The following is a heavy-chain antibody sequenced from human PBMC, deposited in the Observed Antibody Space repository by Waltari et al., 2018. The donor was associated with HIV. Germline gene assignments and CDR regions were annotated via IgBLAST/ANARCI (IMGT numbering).Heavy chain of an antibody. J-gene: IGHJ4*02. D-gene: IGHD3-10*01. CDR2: INHSGST. V-gene: IGHV4-34*01. CDR1: GGSFSGYY. Sequence: QVQLQQWGAGLLKPSETLSLTCAVYGGSFSGYYWSWIRQPPGKGPEWIGEINHSGSTNYNPSLKSRVTISVDTSKNQFSLKLSSVTAADTAVYYCARVGAKGRWGQGTLVTVSS. CDR3: ARVGAKGR.